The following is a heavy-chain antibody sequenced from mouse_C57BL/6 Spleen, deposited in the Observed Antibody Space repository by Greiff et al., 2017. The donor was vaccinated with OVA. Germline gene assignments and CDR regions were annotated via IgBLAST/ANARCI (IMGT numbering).Heavy chain of an antibody. CDR2: IDPSDSYT. CDR3: ATKDSSAHYYAMDY. V-gene: IGHV1-59*01. CDR1: GYTFTSYW. D-gene: IGHD3-2*02. J-gene: IGHJ4*01. Sequence: QVQLQQPGAELVRPGPSVKLSCKASGYTFTSYWMHWVKQRPGQGLEWIGVIDPSDSYTKYNQQFKGKATLTVDTSSSTAYMQLSSLTSEDSAVYYCATKDSSAHYYAMDYWGQGTSVTVSS.